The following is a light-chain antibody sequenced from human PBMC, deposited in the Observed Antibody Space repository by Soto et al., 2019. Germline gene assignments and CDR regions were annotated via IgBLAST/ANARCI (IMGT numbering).Light chain of an antibody. CDR1: QSVGIY. CDR2: DTS. CDR3: QERSTSYT. Sequence: EVVLTQSPATMSLSPGDRATLSCRASQSVGIYLAWYQHKPGQAPRLLIYDTSNRATGIPHRFSGSGSGTDFALSISSLEPEDFAFYYCQERSTSYTFGQGTKLDIK. J-gene: IGKJ2*01. V-gene: IGKV3-11*01.